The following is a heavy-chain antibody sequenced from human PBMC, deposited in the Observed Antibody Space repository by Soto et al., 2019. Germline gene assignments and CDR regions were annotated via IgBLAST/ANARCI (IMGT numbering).Heavy chain of an antibody. CDR2: INHSGRT. D-gene: IGHD2-21*02. CDR3: ARGGDWQFDY. Sequence: QVQLQESGPGLVKPSGTLSLTCAVSGDSISSDKWWSWVRQPPGKGLEGIGEINHSGRTNYNPSLKSRVTILVEKSKNQVSLELSSMTAADTAVYYCARGGDWQFDYWGQGTLVTVSS. V-gene: IGHV4-4*02. CDR1: GDSISSDKW. J-gene: IGHJ4*02.